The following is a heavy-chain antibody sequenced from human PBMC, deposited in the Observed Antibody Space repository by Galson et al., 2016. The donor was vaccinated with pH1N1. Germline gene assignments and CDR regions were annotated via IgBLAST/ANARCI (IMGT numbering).Heavy chain of an antibody. CDR2: IDWDDDK. Sequence: PALVKPPQTLTLTCTFSGFSLRTDGMCVTWVRQPPGKALEWLAVIDWDDDKHYTSSLKTRLTISKDTSKNQVVLTMTNMDPVDTGTYYCERKRKSQAGSFDYWGQGIPVTVSS. V-gene: IGHV2-70*19. J-gene: IGHJ4*02. CDR1: GFSLRTDGMC. CDR3: ERKRKSQAGSFDY.